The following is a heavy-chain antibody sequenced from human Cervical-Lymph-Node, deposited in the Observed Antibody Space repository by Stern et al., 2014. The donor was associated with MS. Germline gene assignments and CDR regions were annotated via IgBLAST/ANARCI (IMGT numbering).Heavy chain of an antibody. CDR3: AKDPFYDSGSFFDY. CDR2: ISGSGTRP. J-gene: IGHJ4*02. CDR1: GFSFSDYA. D-gene: IGHD3-10*01. Sequence: EVQLVESGGGLVQPGGSLRLSCVASGFSFSDYAMSWVRQAPGKGLEWVATISGSGTRPYYADSVKGRFTISRHNSKKTLYLQMNSLRAEDTAVYYCAKDPFYDSGSFFDYWGQGILVTVSS. V-gene: IGHV3-23*04.